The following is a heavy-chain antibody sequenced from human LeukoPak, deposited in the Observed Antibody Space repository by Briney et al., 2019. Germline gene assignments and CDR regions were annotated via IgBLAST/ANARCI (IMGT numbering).Heavy chain of an antibody. D-gene: IGHD3-3*01. CDR1: GGSISSYY. Sequence: SETLSLTCTVSGGSISSYYWSWIRQPPGKGLEWIGYIYYSGSTNYNPSLKSRVTISVDTSKNQFSLKLSSVTAADTAVYYCARGGDFWSGYYTGNWFDPWGQGTLVTVSS. CDR2: IYYSGST. CDR3: ARGGDFWSGYYTGNWFDP. V-gene: IGHV4-59*12. J-gene: IGHJ5*02.